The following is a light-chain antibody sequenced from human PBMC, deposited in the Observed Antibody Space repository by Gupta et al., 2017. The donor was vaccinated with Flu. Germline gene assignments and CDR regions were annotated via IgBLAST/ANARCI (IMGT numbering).Light chain of an antibody. Sequence: GHGGFAIAWRQQRPDKGPRYLMKVERDGSHTKGDGIPDRFSGSSSGPERYLTISSLQSEDEADYYCQTWGTGIWVFGGGTKLTVL. J-gene: IGLJ3*02. V-gene: IGLV4-69*01. CDR2: VERDGSH. CDR1: GHGGFA. CDR3: QTWGTGIWV.